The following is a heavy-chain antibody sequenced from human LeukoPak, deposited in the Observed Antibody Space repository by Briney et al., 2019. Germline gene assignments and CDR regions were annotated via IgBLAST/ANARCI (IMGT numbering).Heavy chain of an antibody. Sequence: PGRSLRLSCAASGFTFSSYAMHWVRQAPGKGLEWVAVISYDGSNKYYADSVKGRFTISRDNSKNTLYLQMNSLRAEDTAVYYCARDPNYYDSSGYLGYWGQGTLVTVSS. CDR3: ARDPNYYDSSGYLGY. CDR2: ISYDGSNK. J-gene: IGHJ4*02. CDR1: GFTFSSYA. V-gene: IGHV3-30-3*01. D-gene: IGHD3-22*01.